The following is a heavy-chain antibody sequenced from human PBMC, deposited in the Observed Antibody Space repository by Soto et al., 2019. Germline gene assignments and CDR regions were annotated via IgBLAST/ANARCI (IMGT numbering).Heavy chain of an antibody. D-gene: IGHD6-13*01. CDR1: GGAFSSYA. CDR2: IIPIFGTA. CDR3: ASIMYSILEGDDAFDI. V-gene: IGHV1-69*06. J-gene: IGHJ3*02. Sequence: QVQLVQSGAEVKKPGSSVKVSCKASGGAFSSYAISWVRQAPGQGLEWMGGIIPIFGTANYAQKFQGRVTSTADKSTSTAYMELSSLRSEDTAVYYCASIMYSILEGDDAFDIWGQGTMVTVSS.